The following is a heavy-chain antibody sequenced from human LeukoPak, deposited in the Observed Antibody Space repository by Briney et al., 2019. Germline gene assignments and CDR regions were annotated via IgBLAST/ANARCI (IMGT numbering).Heavy chain of an antibody. V-gene: IGHV3-23*01. CDR1: GFTFNSYA. CDR2: ISGSGGST. CDR3: AKDPRVGSRVATPCY. J-gene: IGHJ4*02. D-gene: IGHD3-3*01. Sequence: PGGSLRLSCAASGFTFNSYAMSWVRQAPGKGLEWGSAISGSGGSTYYADSVKGRFTISRDNSKNTLYLQMNSLRAEDTAVYYCAKDPRVGSRVATPCYWGQGTLVTVSS.